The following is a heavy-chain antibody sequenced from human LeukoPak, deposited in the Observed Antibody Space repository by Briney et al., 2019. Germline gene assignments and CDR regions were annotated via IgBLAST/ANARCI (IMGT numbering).Heavy chain of an antibody. CDR3: ARDLKGFNL. Sequence: GGSLRLSCAASGFTFSSYWMSWVRQAPGRGLEWVANIKQDGRQEFYLDSVKGRFTISRDNGNNSLYLHMSRLRVEDTAVYYCARDLKGFNLWGQGALVTVSS. CDR1: GFTFSSYW. J-gene: IGHJ5*02. CDR2: IKQDGRQE. V-gene: IGHV3-7*04.